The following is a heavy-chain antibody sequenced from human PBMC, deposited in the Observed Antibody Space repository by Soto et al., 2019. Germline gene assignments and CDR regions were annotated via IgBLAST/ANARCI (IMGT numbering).Heavy chain of an antibody. CDR1: GCTFSAYS. V-gene: IGHV3-64D*06. CDR2: IRHDGANI. J-gene: IGHJ4*02. Sequence: AGSLRRSCSVSGCTFSAYSTHGVRPAPGQGLEYVAVIRHDGANIYYADSVKGRFIISRDNSNNRLYLQMSSLRLDDTAVYYCVRDWWGFDYWGQGT. D-gene: IGHD2-15*01. CDR3: VRDWWGFDY.